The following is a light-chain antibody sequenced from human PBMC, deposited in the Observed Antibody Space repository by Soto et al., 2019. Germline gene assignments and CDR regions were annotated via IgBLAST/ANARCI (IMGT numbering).Light chain of an antibody. Sequence: EIVLTQSAATLTLYPGERATLSCRASQSVGSYLAWYQQKPGQAPRLLIYDASNRATGIPARFSGSGSGTDFTLTISSLEPEDFAVYFCQQRSNWLTFGGGTKVEIK. CDR1: QSVGSY. CDR3: QQRSNWLT. J-gene: IGKJ4*01. V-gene: IGKV3-11*01. CDR2: DAS.